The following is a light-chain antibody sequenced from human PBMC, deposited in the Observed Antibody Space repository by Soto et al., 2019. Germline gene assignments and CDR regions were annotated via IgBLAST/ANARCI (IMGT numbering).Light chain of an antibody. CDR1: SSDVGSYNL. CDR3: SSYAGSSTSRLYV. V-gene: IGLV2-23*02. J-gene: IGLJ1*01. CDR2: EVS. Sequence: QSALTQPASVSGSPGQSITISCTGTSSDVGSYNLVSWYQQHPGKAPKLMIYEVSKRPSGVSNRFSGSKSGNTASLTISGLQAEDEADYYCSSYAGSSTSRLYVFGTGTKLTVL.